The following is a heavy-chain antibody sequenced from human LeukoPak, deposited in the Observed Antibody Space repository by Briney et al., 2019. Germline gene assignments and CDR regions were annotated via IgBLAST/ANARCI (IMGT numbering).Heavy chain of an antibody. V-gene: IGHV3-30*03. J-gene: IGHJ4*02. CDR1: GFTFSSYG. CDR2: ISYDGSNK. D-gene: IGHD6-13*01. CDR3: ASSLPRYSSSWYLFNY. Sequence: PGGSLRLSCAASGFTFSSYGMHWVRQAPGKGLKGVAVISYDGSNKSYADSVKGRFTISRDNSKNTLYLQMNSLRAEDTAVYYCASSLPRYSSSWYLFNYWGQGTLVTVSS.